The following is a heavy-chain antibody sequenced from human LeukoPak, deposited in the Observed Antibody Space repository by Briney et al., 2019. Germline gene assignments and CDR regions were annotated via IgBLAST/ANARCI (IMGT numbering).Heavy chain of an antibody. V-gene: IGHV4-31*03. CDR1: GGSISSGGYY. CDR2: IYYSGST. J-gene: IGHJ3*02. Sequence: TLSLTCTVSGGSISSGGYYWSWIRQHPGKGLEWIGYIYYSGSTYYNPSLKSRVTISVDTSKNQFSLKLSSVTAADTAVYYCARDRVIDDAFDIWGQGTMVTVSS. D-gene: IGHD2-21*01. CDR3: ARDRVIDDAFDI.